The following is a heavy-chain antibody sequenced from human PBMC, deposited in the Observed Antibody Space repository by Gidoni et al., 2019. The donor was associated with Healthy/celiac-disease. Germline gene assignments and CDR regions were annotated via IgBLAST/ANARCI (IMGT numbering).Heavy chain of an antibody. V-gene: IGHV3-64*01. CDR2: ISSNGGST. J-gene: IGHJ4*02. CDR1: GFTFSSYA. D-gene: IGHD4-17*01. Sequence: EVQLVESGGGLVQPGGSLRLSCAASGFTFSSYAMHWVRQAPGKGLEYVSAISSNGGSTYYANSVKGRFTISRDNSKNPLYLQMGSLRAEDMAVYYCARATYGGNSENYFDYWGQGTLVTVSS. CDR3: ARATYGGNSENYFDY.